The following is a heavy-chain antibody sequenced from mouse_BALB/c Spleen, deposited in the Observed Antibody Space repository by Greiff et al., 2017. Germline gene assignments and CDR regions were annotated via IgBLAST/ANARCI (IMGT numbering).Heavy chain of an antibody. J-gene: IGHJ2*01. CDR2: IDPANGNT. V-gene: IGHV14-3*02. D-gene: IGHD1-1*01. CDR3: ARPVVENY. Sequence: EVHLVESGAELVKPGASVKLSCTASGFNIKDSYMHWVKQRPEQGLEWIGRIDPANGNTKYDPKFQGKATITADTSSNTAYLQLSSLTSEDTAVYYCARPVVENYWGQGTTLTVSS. CDR1: GFNIKDSY.